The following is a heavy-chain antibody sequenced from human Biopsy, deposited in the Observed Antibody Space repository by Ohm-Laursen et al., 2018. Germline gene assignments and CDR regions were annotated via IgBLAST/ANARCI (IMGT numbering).Heavy chain of an antibody. CDR3: GRGSNEYGGLYFPH. V-gene: IGHV4-59*11. D-gene: IGHD4-23*01. CDR1: GGSFTGHY. Sequence: SETLSLTCTVSGGSFTGHYWTWIRQPPGKGLEWIGHISHTGYTSYKSSLKSRITISLDTTRKHFSLRLTSLAAADTAVYYWGRGSNEYGGLYFPHWGQGTLVTVSS. J-gene: IGHJ1*01. CDR2: ISHTGYT.